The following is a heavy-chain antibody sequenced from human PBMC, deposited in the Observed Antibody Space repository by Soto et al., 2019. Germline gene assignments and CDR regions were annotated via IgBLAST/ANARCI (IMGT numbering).Heavy chain of an antibody. CDR2: INAHNGNT. J-gene: IGHJ4*02. D-gene: IGHD1-1*01. CDR1: GYTFTSYG. V-gene: IGHV1-18*01. Sequence: QVHLVQSGAEVKKPGASVKVSCKASGYTFTSYGITWVRQAPGQGLEWMGWINAHNGNTDYAQKLQGRAIVTRDTSTSTAYMERRSLISDDTAVYYWAGGRYGDYWGQGALVTVSS. CDR3: AGGRYGDY.